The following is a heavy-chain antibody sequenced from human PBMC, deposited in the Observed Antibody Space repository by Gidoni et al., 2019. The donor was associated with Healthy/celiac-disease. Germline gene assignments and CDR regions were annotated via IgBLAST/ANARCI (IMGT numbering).Heavy chain of an antibody. CDR2: IYYSGST. V-gene: IGHV4-31*03. CDR3: ARAVYSGSYLSLYFDY. J-gene: IGHJ4*02. D-gene: IGHD1-26*01. Sequence: QVQLQESGPGLVKPSQTLSLTCTVSGGSIRSGGYYWSWIRQHPGKGLEWIGYIYYSGSTYYNPSLKSRVTISVDTSKNQFSLKLSSVTAADTAVYYCARAVYSGSYLSLYFDYWGQGTLVTVSS. CDR1: GGSIRSGGYY.